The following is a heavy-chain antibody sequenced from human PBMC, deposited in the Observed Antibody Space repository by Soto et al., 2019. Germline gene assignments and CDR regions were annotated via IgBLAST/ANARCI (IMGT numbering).Heavy chain of an antibody. CDR2: MHHSGST. J-gene: IGHJ6*03. Sequence: ASETLSLTCSFSGDSVTSHYLTWIRQSPEKGLEWIGEMHHSGSTNYNPSLKSRVTISVDTSKNQFSLKLSSVTAADTAVYYCARGGRIVVVVASSPYYYYMDVWGKGTTVTVSS. CDR1: GDSVTSHY. CDR3: ARGGRIVVVVASSPYYYYMDV. D-gene: IGHD2-15*01. V-gene: IGHV4-34*01.